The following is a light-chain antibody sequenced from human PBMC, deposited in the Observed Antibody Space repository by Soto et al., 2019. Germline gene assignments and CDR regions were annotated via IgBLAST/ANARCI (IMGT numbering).Light chain of an antibody. CDR2: EVS. Sequence: QSALTQPPSVSGSPGQSVTISCTGSSSDVGRYSRVSWYQQPPGTAPELMIYEVSNRPSGVPDRFSGSKSGNTASLTISGLQAEDEADYYCSSYASNRDILFGGGTKLTVL. V-gene: IGLV2-18*02. CDR3: SSYASNRDIL. CDR1: SSDVGRYSR. J-gene: IGLJ2*01.